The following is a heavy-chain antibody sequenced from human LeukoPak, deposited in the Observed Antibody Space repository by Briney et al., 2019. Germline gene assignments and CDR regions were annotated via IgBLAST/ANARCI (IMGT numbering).Heavy chain of an antibody. CDR3: ARVGSSGYDSADPDYYYYGMDV. CDR1: GVSISSYD. D-gene: IGHD3-22*01. J-gene: IGHJ6*02. CDR2: INTSGST. Sequence: SETLSLTCTASGVSISSYDRNWVRQPPGKGLEWIARINTSGSTKYNPSLKSRVTMSVVTSKNQFSLMLSSVTAADTAVYYCARVGSSGYDSADPDYYYYGMDVWGQGTTVTVSS. V-gene: IGHV4-4*07.